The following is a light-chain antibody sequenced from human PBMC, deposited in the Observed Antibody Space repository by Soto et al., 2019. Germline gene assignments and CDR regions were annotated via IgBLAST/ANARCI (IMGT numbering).Light chain of an antibody. CDR2: DDD. CDR3: GSWDSSLSAYV. Sequence: QSVLTQPPSVSAAAGQRVTISCSGSSSNIGGNSVSWYQQLPGTAPKLLIYDDDKRPSGIPDRFSGSKSGTSVTLGITGFXTGDEADYYCGSWDSSLSAYVFGTGTKVTVL. V-gene: IGLV1-51*01. CDR1: SSNIGGNS. J-gene: IGLJ1*01.